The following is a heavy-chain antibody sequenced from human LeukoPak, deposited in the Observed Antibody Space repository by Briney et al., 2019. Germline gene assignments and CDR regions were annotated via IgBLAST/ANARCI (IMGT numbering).Heavy chain of an antibody. CDR1: GGSFSGYY. V-gene: IGHV4-34*01. J-gene: IGHJ2*01. Sequence: SDTLSLTCAVYGGSFSGYYWGWIRQPPGKGLEWIGSICHSGSTYFNPSLKSRVTISVDTSKNQFSLKLSSVTAADTAVYYCARGARADDAKYYDILTGYYEGWYFDLWGRGTLVTVSS. CDR3: ARGARADDAKYYDILTGYYEGWYFDL. CDR2: ICHSGST. D-gene: IGHD3-9*01.